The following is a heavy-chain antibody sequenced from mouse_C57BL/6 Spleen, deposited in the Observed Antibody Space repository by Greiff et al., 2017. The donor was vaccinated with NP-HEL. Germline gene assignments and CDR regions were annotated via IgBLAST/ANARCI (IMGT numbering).Heavy chain of an antibody. J-gene: IGHJ2*01. CDR2: IAPNSGGT. Sequence: VQLQQPGAELVKPGASVKLSCKASGYTFTSYWMHWVKQRPGRGLEWIGRIAPNSGGTKYNEKFKSKATLTVDKPSSTAYMQLSSLTSEDSAVYYCAREDYYGSSYYFDYWGQGTTLTVSS. CDR1: GYTFTSYW. V-gene: IGHV1-72*01. CDR3: AREDYYGSSYYFDY. D-gene: IGHD1-1*01.